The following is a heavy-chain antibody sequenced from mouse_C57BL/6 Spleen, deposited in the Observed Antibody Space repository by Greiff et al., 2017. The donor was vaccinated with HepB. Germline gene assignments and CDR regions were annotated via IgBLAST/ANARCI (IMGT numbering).Heavy chain of an antibody. J-gene: IGHJ2*01. Sequence: QVQLKESGAELVRPGASVTLSCKASGYTFTDYEMHWVKQTPVHGLEWIGAIDPETGGTAYNQKFKGKAILTADKSSSTAYMELRSLTSEDSAVYYCTRGFITTVVATPDYWGQGTTLTVSS. CDR1: GYTFTDYE. CDR3: TRGFITTVVATPDY. CDR2: IDPETGGT. D-gene: IGHD1-1*01. V-gene: IGHV1-15*01.